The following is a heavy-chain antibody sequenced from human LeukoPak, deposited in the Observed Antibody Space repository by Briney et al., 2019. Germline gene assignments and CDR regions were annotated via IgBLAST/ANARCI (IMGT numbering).Heavy chain of an antibody. CDR3: ARGSVLLWFGEPNPNWFDP. Sequence: KPSETLSLTCTVSGGSINSYYWSWIRQPAGKGLEWIWRIYTSGSTNYNPSLKSRVTMSVDTSKNQFSLKLSSVTAADTAVYYCARGSVLLWFGEPNPNWFDPWGQGTLVTVSS. D-gene: IGHD3-10*01. J-gene: IGHJ5*02. CDR1: GGSINSYY. CDR2: IYTSGST. V-gene: IGHV4-4*07.